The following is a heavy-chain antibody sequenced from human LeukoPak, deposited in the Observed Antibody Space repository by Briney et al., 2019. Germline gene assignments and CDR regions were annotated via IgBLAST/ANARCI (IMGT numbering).Heavy chain of an antibody. CDR2: IYPRDGST. D-gene: IGHD2-2*02. V-gene: IGHV1-46*01. J-gene: IGHJ6*02. CDR1: GYTFTSNY. Sequence: ASVKVSCKASGYTFTSNYIHWVRQAPGQGLEWMGMIYPRDGSTSYAQKFQGRVTVTRDTSTSTVHMELSGLRSEDTAVYYCASDLVVPAAINYYYYGMDVWGQGTTVTVSS. CDR3: ASDLVVPAAINYYYYGMDV.